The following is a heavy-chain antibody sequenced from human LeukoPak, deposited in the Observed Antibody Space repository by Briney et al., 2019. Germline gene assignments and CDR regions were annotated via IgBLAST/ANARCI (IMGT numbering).Heavy chain of an antibody. CDR3: ARGRRTAAAGKASGIAKYFDY. CDR2: INHSGST. V-gene: IGHV4-34*01. CDR1: GGSFSGYY. D-gene: IGHD6-13*01. Sequence: PSETLSLTCAVYGGSFSGYYWSWIRQPPGKGLEWIGEINHSGSTNYNPSLKSRVTISVDTSKNQFSLKLSSVTAADTAVYYCARGRRTAAAGKASGIAKYFDYWGQGTLVTVSS. J-gene: IGHJ4*02.